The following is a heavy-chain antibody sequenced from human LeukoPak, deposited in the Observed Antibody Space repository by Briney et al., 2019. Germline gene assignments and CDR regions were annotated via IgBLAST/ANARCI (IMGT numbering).Heavy chain of an antibody. Sequence: GGTLRLSCAASVFTFSSYWMSWVRQAPGKGLEWVANIKHDASEKYFMESLKGRFTISRDNSKNTLYLQMNGLRAEDTAVYYCAKGGRYCSSTSCFFDYWGQGTLVTVSS. V-gene: IGHV3-7*01. CDR1: VFTFSSYW. D-gene: IGHD2-2*01. CDR3: AKGGRYCSSTSCFFDY. CDR2: IKHDASEK. J-gene: IGHJ4*02.